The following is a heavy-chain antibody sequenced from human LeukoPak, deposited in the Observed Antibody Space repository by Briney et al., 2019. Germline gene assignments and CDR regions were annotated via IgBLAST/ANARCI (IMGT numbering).Heavy chain of an antibody. D-gene: IGHD3-10*01. J-gene: IGHJ3*02. CDR2: ITYDGSDT. CDR1: GFNFRTYA. Sequence: GTSLRLSCAASGFNFRTYAFHGVRQAPGKGPEWMAFITYDGSDTYYADSVQGRFTLSRDNSQNTLYLQMNSLRAADTAVYYCARPGGYAFDMWGQGTMVTVSS. CDR3: ARPGGYAFDM. V-gene: IGHV3-30*04.